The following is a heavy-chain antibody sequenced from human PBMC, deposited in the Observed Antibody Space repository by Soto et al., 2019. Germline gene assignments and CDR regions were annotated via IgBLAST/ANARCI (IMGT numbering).Heavy chain of an antibody. CDR3: ARVSPPRVRGVMSARSPLGYYHGMDV. D-gene: IGHD3-10*01. CDR1: GGSFSGYY. J-gene: IGHJ6*02. Sequence: SETLSLTCAVYGGSFSGYYWSWIRQPPGKGLEWIGEINHSGSTNYNPSLKSRVTISVDTSKNQFSLKLSSVTAADTAVYYCARVSPPRVRGVMSARSPLGYYHGMDVWGQGTTVTVSS. V-gene: IGHV4-34*01. CDR2: INHSGST.